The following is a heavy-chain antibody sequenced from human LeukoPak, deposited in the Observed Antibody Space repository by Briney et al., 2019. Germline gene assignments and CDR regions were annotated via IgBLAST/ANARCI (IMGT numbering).Heavy chain of an antibody. Sequence: ASVKVSCKASGYSFSYFGINWVRQAPGQGLEWIGWINCYNGNTNYAQKSEGRLTLTTDTATSTVYMELRNLRYDDTAVYYCARSLDAAAGLANFDYWGQGTRFTVSS. CDR1: GYSFSYFG. J-gene: IGHJ4*02. V-gene: IGHV1-18*01. D-gene: IGHD6-25*01. CDR2: INCYNGNT. CDR3: ARSLDAAAGLANFDY.